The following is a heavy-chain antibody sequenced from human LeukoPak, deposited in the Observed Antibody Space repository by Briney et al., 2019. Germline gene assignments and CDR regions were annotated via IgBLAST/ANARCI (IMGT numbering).Heavy chain of an antibody. J-gene: IGHJ3*02. CDR1: GFTFSSYA. D-gene: IGHD4-17*01. CDR2: ISSSSSYI. Sequence: GGSLRLSCAASGFTFSSYAMHWVRQAPGKGLEWVSSISSSSSYIYYADSVKGRFTISRDNAKNSLYLQMNSLRAEDTAVYYCARDRGMTTVTPDAFDIWGQGTMVTVSS. V-gene: IGHV3-21*01. CDR3: ARDRGMTTVTPDAFDI.